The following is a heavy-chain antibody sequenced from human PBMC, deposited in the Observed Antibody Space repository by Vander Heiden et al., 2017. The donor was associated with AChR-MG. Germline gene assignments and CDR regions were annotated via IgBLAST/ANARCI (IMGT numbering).Heavy chain of an antibody. CDR3: AREGYSGYGDY. V-gene: IGHV3-7*03. CDR2: INQDGSER. CDR1: GFPFSDDW. D-gene: IGHD5-12*01. Sequence: EVQLVESGGHLVQPGGSLRLSCAAPGFPFSDDWMGWVRQAPGKGLEWVAHINQDGSERYHVDSVRGRFTISRNNAKNSLYLQMYSLRAEDTAVYYCAREGYSGYGDYWGQGTLVTVSS. J-gene: IGHJ4*02.